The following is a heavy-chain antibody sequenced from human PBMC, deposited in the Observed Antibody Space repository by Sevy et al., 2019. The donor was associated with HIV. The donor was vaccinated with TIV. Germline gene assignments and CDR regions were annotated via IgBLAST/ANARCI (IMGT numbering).Heavy chain of an antibody. Sequence: GGSLRLSCAASGFTFSSYAMSWVRHAPGKGLEWVSAISGGGGSTFYADSVKGRFTSSRDNSKNTLYLQINSLRAEDTAVYYWAKDTRGSIAARPFDYWGQGTLVTVSS. J-gene: IGHJ4*02. CDR2: ISGGGGST. CDR1: GFTFSSYA. CDR3: AKDTRGSIAARPFDY. D-gene: IGHD6-6*01. V-gene: IGHV3-23*01.